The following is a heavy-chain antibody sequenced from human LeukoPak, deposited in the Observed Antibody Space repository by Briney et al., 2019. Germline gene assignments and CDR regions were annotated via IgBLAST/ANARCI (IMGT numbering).Heavy chain of an antibody. Sequence: GGSLRLSCVASGFTFSSYAMSWVRQTPGKGLEWVSAISGSGGSTYYADSVKGRFTNSRDNFKNTLYLQMNSLRAEDTAIYYCAKGLYDYALDVWGQGTAVTVSS. V-gene: IGHV3-23*01. CDR3: AKGLYDYALDV. CDR2: ISGSGGST. CDR1: GFTFSSYA. J-gene: IGHJ6*02.